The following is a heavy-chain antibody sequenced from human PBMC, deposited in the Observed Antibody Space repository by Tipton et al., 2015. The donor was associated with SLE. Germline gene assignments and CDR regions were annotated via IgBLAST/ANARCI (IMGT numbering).Heavy chain of an antibody. CDR1: GGSISSSSYY. Sequence: TLSLTCTVSGGSISSSSYYWGWIRQPPGKGLAWIASIYYRGSIYFNPSLESRVTISVDTSKNQFSLKLSSVTAADTAVYYCARGGLGVSYYYYMDVWGKGTTVTVSS. V-gene: IGHV4-39*07. D-gene: IGHD1-26*01. CDR3: ARGGLGVSYYYYMDV. CDR2: IYYRGSI. J-gene: IGHJ6*03.